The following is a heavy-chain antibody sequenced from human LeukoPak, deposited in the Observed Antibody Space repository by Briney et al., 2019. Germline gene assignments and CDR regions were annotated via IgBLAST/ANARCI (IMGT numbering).Heavy chain of an antibody. CDR1: GFTFSSYW. CDR3: ARGPYYDSSGYYYGYFDY. Sequence: GGSLRLSCAASGFTFSSYWMHWVRQAPGKGLVWVSRINSDGSSTRYADSVKGRFTISRDNAKNTLYLQMNSLRAEDTAVYYCARGPYYDSSGYYYGYFDYWGQGTLVTVSS. CDR2: INSDGSST. V-gene: IGHV3-74*01. J-gene: IGHJ4*02. D-gene: IGHD3-22*01.